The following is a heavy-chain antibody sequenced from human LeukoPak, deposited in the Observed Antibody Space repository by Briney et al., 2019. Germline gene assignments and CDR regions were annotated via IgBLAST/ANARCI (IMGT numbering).Heavy chain of an antibody. D-gene: IGHD3-3*01. V-gene: IGHV1-8*01. CDR2: MNPNSGNT. CDR1: GYTFTSYD. CDR3: ARGARYYDFWSGYYTNWFDP. J-gene: IGHJ5*02. Sequence: GASLKVSCKASGYTFTSYDINWVRQATGQGLDWMGWMNPNSGNTGYAQKFQGSVTMTRNTSISTAYMELSSLRSEDTAVYYCARGARYYDFWSGYYTNWFDPWAQGTLVTVSS.